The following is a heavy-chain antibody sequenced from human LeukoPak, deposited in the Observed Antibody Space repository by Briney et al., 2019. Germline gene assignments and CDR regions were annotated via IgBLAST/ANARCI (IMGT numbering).Heavy chain of an antibody. D-gene: IGHD4-17*01. V-gene: IGHV4-59*08. CDR3: ARMGNPATVTADY. Sequence: SETLSLTCTVSGGSMRNYYWNWIRQTPGKGLEWIGYSYYGGSTIYSPSLKSRVTISVDTANNQFSLKLNSVTAADTAVYYCARMGNPATVTADYWGQGTLVTVSS. CDR1: GGSMRNYY. CDR2: SYYGGST. J-gene: IGHJ4*02.